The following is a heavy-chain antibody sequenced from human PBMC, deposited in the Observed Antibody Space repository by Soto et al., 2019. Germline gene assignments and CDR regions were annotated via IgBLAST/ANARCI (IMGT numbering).Heavy chain of an antibody. CDR2: ISYDGSNK. CDR3: ARRRLVVPAARDATLDY. Sequence: QVQLVESGGGVVQPGRSLRLSCAASGFTFSSYAMHWVRQAPGKGLEWVAVISYDGSNKYYADSVKGRFTISRDNSKNTLYLQMNSLRAEDTAVYYCARRRLVVPAARDATLDYWGQGTLVTVSS. D-gene: IGHD2-2*01. V-gene: IGHV3-30-3*01. CDR1: GFTFSSYA. J-gene: IGHJ4*02.